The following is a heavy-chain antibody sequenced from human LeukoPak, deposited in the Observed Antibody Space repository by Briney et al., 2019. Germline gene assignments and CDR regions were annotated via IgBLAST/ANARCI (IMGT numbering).Heavy chain of an antibody. J-gene: IGHJ5*02. CDR2: INHSGST. D-gene: IGHD1-14*01. CDR1: GGSFSGYY. CDR3: ARGYRYNWFDP. V-gene: IGHV4-34*01. Sequence: PSETLSLTCAVYGGSFSGYYWSWIRQPPGKGLEWIGEINHSGSTNYNPSLKSRVTISVDTSKNQFSLKLSSVTAADTAVYYCARGYRYNWFDPWGQGTLVTVSS.